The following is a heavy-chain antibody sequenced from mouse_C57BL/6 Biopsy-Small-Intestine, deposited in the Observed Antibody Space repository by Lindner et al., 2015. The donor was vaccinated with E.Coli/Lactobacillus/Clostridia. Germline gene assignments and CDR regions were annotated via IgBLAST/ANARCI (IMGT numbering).Heavy chain of an antibody. V-gene: IGHV1-18*01. D-gene: IGHD1-1*01. CDR2: VNPSGTGT. CDR1: IHHHRLL. Sequence: SVKVLRQGIWIHHHRLLHALGATGPWTRLEWMGIVNPSGTGTSYAQQFQGRVTMIRDMSTSTVYMELTSLRSEDTAVYYCAREEFIGWQRFGYFGMDVWGQGTTVTVSS. CDR3: AREEFIGWQRFGYFGMDV. J-gene: IGHJ1*01.